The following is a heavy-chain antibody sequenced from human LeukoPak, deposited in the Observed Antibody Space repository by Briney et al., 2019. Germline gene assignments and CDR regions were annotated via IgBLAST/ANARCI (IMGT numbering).Heavy chain of an antibody. CDR1: GFTFSSSA. CDR3: AKQLGYCSDGSCYFPY. J-gene: IGHJ4*02. D-gene: IGHD2-15*01. V-gene: IGHV3-23*01. Sequence: GGSLRLSCAASGFTFSSSAMSWVRQAPGKGLEWVPAISNNGGYTYYADSVQGRFTISRDNSKSTLCLQMNGLRAEDTAVYYCAKQLGYCSDGSCYFPYWGQGTLVTVSS. CDR2: ISNNGGYT.